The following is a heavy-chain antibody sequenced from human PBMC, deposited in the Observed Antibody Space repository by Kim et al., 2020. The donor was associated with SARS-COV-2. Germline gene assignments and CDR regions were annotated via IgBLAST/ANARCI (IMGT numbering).Heavy chain of an antibody. D-gene: IGHD3-22*01. CDR2: IIPILGIA. CDR3: ATSEEYYYDSSGYHFQH. J-gene: IGHJ1*01. V-gene: IGHV1-69*04. CDR1: GGTFSSYA. Sequence: SVKVSCKASGGTFSSYAISWVRQAPGQGLEWMGRIIPILGIANYAQKFQGRVTITADKSTSTAYMELSSLRSEDTAVYYCATSEEYYYDSSGYHFQHWGQGTLVTVSS.